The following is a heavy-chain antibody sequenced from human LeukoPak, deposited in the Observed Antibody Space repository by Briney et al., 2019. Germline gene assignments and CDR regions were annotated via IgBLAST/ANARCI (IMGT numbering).Heavy chain of an antibody. CDR3: AGVPAAFVWFDP. CDR2: IYYSGST. CDR1: GGSISSSSYY. D-gene: IGHD2-2*01. V-gene: IGHV4-39*01. Sequence: SETLSLTCTVSGGSISSSSYYWGWIRQPPGKGLEWIGSIYYSGSTYYNPSLQSRVTISVDTSKNQFSLKLSSVTAADTAVYYCAGVPAAFVWFDPWGQGALVTVSS. J-gene: IGHJ5*02.